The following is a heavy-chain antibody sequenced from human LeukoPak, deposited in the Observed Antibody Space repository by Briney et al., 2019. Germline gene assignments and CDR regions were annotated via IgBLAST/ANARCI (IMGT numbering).Heavy chain of an antibody. CDR2: ISGSGGST. CDR1: GFTFSTYA. CDR3: AKACYIAAAGHYFDY. Sequence: GGSLRLSCAASGFTFSTYAMSWVRQAPGKGLEWVSAISGSGGSTYYADSVKGRFTISRDNSKNTLYLQMNSLRAEDTAVYYCAKACYIAAAGHYFDYWGQGTLVTVSS. D-gene: IGHD6-13*01. V-gene: IGHV3-23*01. J-gene: IGHJ4*02.